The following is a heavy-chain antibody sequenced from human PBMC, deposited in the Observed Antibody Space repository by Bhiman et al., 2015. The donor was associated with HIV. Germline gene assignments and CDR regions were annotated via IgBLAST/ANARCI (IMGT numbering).Heavy chain of an antibody. Sequence: EVQLVESGGGLVKPGGSLRLSCAASGFTFSSHSMTWVRQAPGKGLEWVSSITSSSRYIQYADSVKGRFTISRDNAKNSLYLQMNSLRAEDTAVFYCARDRPYNWNWGGYFYGLDVWGRGTTVTVSS. CDR3: ARDRPYNWNWGGYFYGLDV. CDR2: ITSSSRYI. V-gene: IGHV3-21*03. CDR1: GFTFSSHS. D-gene: IGHD1-7*01. J-gene: IGHJ6*04.